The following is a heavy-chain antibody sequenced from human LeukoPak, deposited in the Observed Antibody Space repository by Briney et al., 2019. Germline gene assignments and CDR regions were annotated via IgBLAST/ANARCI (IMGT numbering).Heavy chain of an antibody. CDR3: ARAPDDYSNYPPDY. J-gene: IGHJ4*02. CDR2: ISGSGGST. D-gene: IGHD4-11*01. Sequence: PGGSLRLSCAASGFTFSSYAMSWVRQAPGKGLEWVSAISGSGGSTYYADSVKGRFTISRDNAKNSLYLQMNSLRAEDTAVYYCARAPDDYSNYPPDYWGQGTLVTVSS. V-gene: IGHV3-23*01. CDR1: GFTFSSYA.